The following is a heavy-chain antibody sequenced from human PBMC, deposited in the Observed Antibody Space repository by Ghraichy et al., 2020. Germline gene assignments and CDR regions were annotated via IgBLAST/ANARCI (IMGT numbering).Heavy chain of an antibody. CDR3: ARAPAFPITMVRGVQHPYYYYGMDV. CDR2: TYYRSKWYN. J-gene: IGHJ6*02. V-gene: IGHV6-1*01. D-gene: IGHD3-10*01. Sequence: QTLSLTCAISGDSVSSNSAAWNWIRQSPSRGLEWLGRTYYRSKWYNDYAVSVKSRITINPDTSKNQFSLQLNSVTPEDTAVYYCARAPAFPITMVRGVQHPYYYYGMDVWGQGTTVTVSS. CDR1: GDSVSSNSAA.